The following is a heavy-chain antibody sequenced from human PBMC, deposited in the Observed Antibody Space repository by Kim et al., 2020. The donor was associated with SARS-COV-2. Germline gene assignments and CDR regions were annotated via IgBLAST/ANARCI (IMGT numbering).Heavy chain of an antibody. Sequence: GGSLRLSCAASGFTFSSYSMNWVRQAPGKGLEWVSYISGSSSAIDYADSVKGRFTISRDNAKNSLYLQMNSLRDEDTAVYYCARGYSTGWYYWYFYLWGRGTLVTVSS. CDR1: GFTFSSYS. V-gene: IGHV3-48*02. CDR3: ARGYSTGWYYWYFYL. J-gene: IGHJ2*01. D-gene: IGHD6-19*01. CDR2: ISGSSSAI.